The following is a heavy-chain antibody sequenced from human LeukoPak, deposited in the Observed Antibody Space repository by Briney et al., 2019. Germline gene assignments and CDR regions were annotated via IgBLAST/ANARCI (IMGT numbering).Heavy chain of an antibody. J-gene: IGHJ3*02. CDR3: AGESATTFAFPI. CDR2: VNSDASST. D-gene: IGHD4-17*01. CDR1: AFTLSSYW. Sequence: GGSLRLSCTASAFTLSSYWMHWVRQAPGKGLVWVSRVNSDASSTTYADSVKGRFTISRDNAKNTLYLQMNSLRAEDTAVYYCAGESATTFAFPIWGQGTMVTVSS. V-gene: IGHV3-74*03.